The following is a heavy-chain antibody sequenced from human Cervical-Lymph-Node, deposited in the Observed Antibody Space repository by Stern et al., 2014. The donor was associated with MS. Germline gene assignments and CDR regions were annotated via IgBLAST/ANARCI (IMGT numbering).Heavy chain of an antibody. CDR3: ARATDL. CDR2: IYYSGTT. V-gene: IGHV4-59*01. J-gene: IGHJ5*02. Sequence: VQLLESGPGLLRPSETLSLTCTVSGASITSYYWSWILQPPGKGLEWIGYIYYSGTTNYNASLKGRVAISIDTSKTQFSLRLSSVTAADTAVYYCARATDLWGQGTLVTVSS. CDR1: GASITSYY.